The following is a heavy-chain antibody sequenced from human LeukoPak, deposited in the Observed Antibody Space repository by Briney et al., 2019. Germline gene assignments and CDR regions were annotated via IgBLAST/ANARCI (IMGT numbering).Heavy chain of an antibody. Sequence: PSETLSLTCTVSGGSISSGSYYWSWIRQPAGKGLEWIGRIYTSGSTNYNPSLKSRVTISVDTYKNKFSLKLSSVTAADTAVYYCAREIGRGTGTFDYWGQGTLVTVSS. D-gene: IGHD3-10*01. V-gene: IGHV4-61*02. CDR2: IYTSGST. CDR1: GGSISSGSYY. J-gene: IGHJ4*02. CDR3: AREIGRGTGTFDY.